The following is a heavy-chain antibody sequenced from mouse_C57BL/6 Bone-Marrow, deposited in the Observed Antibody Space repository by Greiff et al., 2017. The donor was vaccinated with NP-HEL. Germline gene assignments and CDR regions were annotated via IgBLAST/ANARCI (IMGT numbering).Heavy chain of an antibody. V-gene: IGHV6-3*01. CDR1: GFTFSNYW. CDR2: IRLKSDNYAT. Sequence: EVQRVESGGGLVQPGGSMKLSCVASGFTFSNYWMNWVRQSPEKGLEWVAQIRLKSDNYATHYAESVKGRFTISRDDSKSSVYLQMNNLRAEDTGIYYCTAEGSRIEYYFDYWGQGTTLTVSS. J-gene: IGHJ2*01. CDR3: TAEGSRIEYYFDY.